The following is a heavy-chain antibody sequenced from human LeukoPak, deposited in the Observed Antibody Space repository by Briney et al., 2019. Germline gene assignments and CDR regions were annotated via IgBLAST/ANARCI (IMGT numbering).Heavy chain of an antibody. D-gene: IGHD6-13*01. CDR3: ARHYLAGYSSSFYFDY. J-gene: IGHJ4*02. V-gene: IGHV4-39*01. Sequence: SETLSLTCTVSGGSISSSSYYWGWIRQPPGKGLQWIASIYYSGSTYYNPSLKSRVTISVDTSKNQFSLKLSSVTAADTAVYYCARHYLAGYSSSFYFDYWGQGTLVTVSS. CDR1: GGSISSSSYY. CDR2: IYYSGST.